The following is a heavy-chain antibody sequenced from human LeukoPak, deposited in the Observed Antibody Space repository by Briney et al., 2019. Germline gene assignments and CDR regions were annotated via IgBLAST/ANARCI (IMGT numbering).Heavy chain of an antibody. J-gene: IGHJ6*02. CDR2: ISSSSSTI. V-gene: IGHV3-48*01. Sequence: GGSLRLSCAASGFTFSSYSMNWVRQAPGKGLEWVSYISSSSSTIYYADSVKGRFTISRDNAKNSLYLQMNSLRAEDTAVYYCARDMVRGVLPYYYYYGIDVWGQGTTVTVSS. CDR3: ARDMVRGVLPYYYYYGIDV. CDR1: GFTFSSYS. D-gene: IGHD3-10*01.